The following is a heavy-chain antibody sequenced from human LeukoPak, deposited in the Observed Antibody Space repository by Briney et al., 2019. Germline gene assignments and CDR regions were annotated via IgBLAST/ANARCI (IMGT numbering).Heavy chain of an antibody. J-gene: IGHJ6*03. D-gene: IGHD3-16*01. CDR3: ARVGYYSYYYYMDV. Sequence: PSETLSLTCTVSGGSISSYYWSWIRQPAGKGLEWIGRIYSSGSTDYNPSLKSRVTMSVDTSKNQFSLKLSSVTAADTAVYYCARVGYYSYYYYMDVWGKGTTVTVSS. CDR2: IYSSGST. CDR1: GGSISSYY. V-gene: IGHV4-4*07.